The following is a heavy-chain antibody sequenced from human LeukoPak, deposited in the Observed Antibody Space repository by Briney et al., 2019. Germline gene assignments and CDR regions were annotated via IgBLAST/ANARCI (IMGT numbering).Heavy chain of an antibody. D-gene: IGHD6-19*01. CDR1: GDSISNDY. V-gene: IGHV4-59*01. CDR3: ARLDSTGWNYFDY. CDR2: IYYTGDT. Sequence: PSETLSLTCIVSGDSISNDYWSWIRQPPGKGLEWIGNIYYTGDTNYNPSLSGRVTISVDTSQNQFSLRLTSVTAADTAVYFCARLDSTGWNYFDYWGQGTLVTVSS. J-gene: IGHJ4*02.